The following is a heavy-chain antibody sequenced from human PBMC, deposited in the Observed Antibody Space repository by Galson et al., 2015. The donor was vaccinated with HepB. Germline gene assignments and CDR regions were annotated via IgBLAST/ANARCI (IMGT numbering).Heavy chain of an antibody. CDR3: TRDLGYYYGSGSDY. V-gene: IGHV3-49*04. J-gene: IGHJ4*02. CDR1: GLTFGDYA. CDR2: IRTETYGGTT. Sequence: SLRLPCASSGLTFGDYAMNWVRQAPGKGLEWVAFIRTETYGGTTEYAASVKGRFTIFRDDSNSIAYLQMNSLKIADTAVYYCTRDLGYYYGSGSDYWGQGTLVTVSS. D-gene: IGHD3-10*01.